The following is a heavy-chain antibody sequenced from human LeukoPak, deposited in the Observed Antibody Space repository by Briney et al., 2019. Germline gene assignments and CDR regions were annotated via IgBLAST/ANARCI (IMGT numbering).Heavy chain of an antibody. CDR1: GGSISSSSYY. D-gene: IGHD4-23*01. Sequence: SETLSLTCTVSGGSISSSSYYWGWIRQPPGKGLEWIGSIYYSGSTYYNPSLKSRVTISIDTSKNQFSLKLSSVTAADTAVYYCARIEVTVVNCFDCWGQGTLVTVSS. V-gene: IGHV4-39*07. CDR2: IYYSGST. CDR3: ARIEVTVVNCFDC. J-gene: IGHJ4*02.